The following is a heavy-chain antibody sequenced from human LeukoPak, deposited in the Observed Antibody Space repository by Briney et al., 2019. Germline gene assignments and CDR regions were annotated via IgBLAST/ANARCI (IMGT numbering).Heavy chain of an antibody. CDR2: INWNGGST. D-gene: IGHD1-20*01. CDR3: ARGTHNWNDVGDTFDD. V-gene: IGHV3-20*04. J-gene: IGHJ4*02. Sequence: GGSLRLSCAASGFTFDDYGMSWVRQAPGKGLEWVSGINWNGGSTGYADSVKGRFTISRDNAKNSLYLQMNSLRAEDTALYYCARGTHNWNDVGDTFDDWGQGTLVTVSS. CDR1: GFTFDDYG.